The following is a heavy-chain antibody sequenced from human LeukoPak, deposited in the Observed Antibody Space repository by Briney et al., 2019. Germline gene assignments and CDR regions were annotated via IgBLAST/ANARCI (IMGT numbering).Heavy chain of an antibody. CDR2: ISSSGSTI. J-gene: IGHJ4*02. CDR1: GFTFSSYE. V-gene: IGHV3-48*03. Sequence: QPGGSLRLSCAASGFTFSSYEMNWVRQAPGKGLEWVSYISSSGSTIYYAASVKGRFTISRDNARNSLYLQMNSLRAEDTAVYYCARGTHIVVVPAADFDYWGQGTLVTVSS. D-gene: IGHD2-2*01. CDR3: ARGTHIVVVPAADFDY.